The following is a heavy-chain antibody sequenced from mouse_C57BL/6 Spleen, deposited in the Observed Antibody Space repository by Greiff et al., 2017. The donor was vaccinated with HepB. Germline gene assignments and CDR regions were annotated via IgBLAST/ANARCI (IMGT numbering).Heavy chain of an antibody. CDR1: GYSFTSYY. CDR2: IYPGSGNT. J-gene: IGHJ2*01. Sequence: QVQLQQSGPELVKPGASVKISCKASGYSFTSYYIHWVKQRPGQGLEWIGWIYPGSGNTKYNEKFKGKATLTADTSSSTAYMQLSSLTSEDSAVYYCAREALGRHYFDYWGQGTTLTVSS. CDR3: AREALGRHYFDY. V-gene: IGHV1-66*01. D-gene: IGHD4-1*01.